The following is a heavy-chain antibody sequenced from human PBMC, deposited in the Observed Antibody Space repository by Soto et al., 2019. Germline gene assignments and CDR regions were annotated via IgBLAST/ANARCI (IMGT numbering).Heavy chain of an antibody. CDR3: GRYYYDSSGYFYGMDV. D-gene: IGHD3-22*01. Sequence: SETLSLTCTVSGGSISSSYWTWIRQPPGKGLEWIGHIYHSGSINYNPSLKSRVTISVDTSKNQFSLKLSSVTAADTAVYYCGRYYYDSSGYFYGMDVWGQGTTVT. J-gene: IGHJ6*02. CDR2: IYHSGSI. V-gene: IGHV4-59*01. CDR1: GGSISSSY.